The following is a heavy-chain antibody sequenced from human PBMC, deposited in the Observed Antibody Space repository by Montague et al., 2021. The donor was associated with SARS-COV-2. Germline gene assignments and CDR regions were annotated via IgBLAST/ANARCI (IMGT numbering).Heavy chain of an antibody. J-gene: IGHJ4*01. D-gene: IGHD5-18*01. CDR1: GGPISGSSDY. Sequence: SETLSLTCTVTGGPISGSSDYWGWIRQSPGKGLEWIASVDYSGNTYYSPSLKSRLTLSADTSKNQFSLKLNSVTATDTALYYCARREYSYGWGDWGQGTLVTVSS. V-gene: IGHV4-39*01. CDR3: ARREYSYGWGD. CDR2: VDYSGNT.